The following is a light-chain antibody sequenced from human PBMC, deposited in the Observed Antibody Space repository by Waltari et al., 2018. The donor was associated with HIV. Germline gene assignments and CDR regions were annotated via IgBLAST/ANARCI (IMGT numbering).Light chain of an antibody. CDR1: SSDIGAYNS. CDR2: DVG. CDR3: KSKRSSCTPCV. J-gene: IGLJ1*01. V-gene: IGLV2-14*03. Sequence: QSALTQPASVSGSPGQSITISCTGSSSDIGAYNSVCWYQQHPGKAPKLIIYDVGSRPSGVSYRFSVSKSGNTSSLTISVLQAEDEADYYCKSKRSSCTPCVFGTGTKVAVL.